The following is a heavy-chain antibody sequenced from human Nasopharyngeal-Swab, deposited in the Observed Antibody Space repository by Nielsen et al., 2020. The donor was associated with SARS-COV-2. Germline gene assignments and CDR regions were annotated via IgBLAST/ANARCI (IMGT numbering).Heavy chain of an antibody. V-gene: IGHV4-34*01. CDR3: ATSGSSVTAGVNMDV. D-gene: IGHD6-13*01. CDR2: IDHSGNT. Sequence: WIRQPPGKGLEWIGEIDHSGNTNYNPSLKSRVTVSADTSKNQFSLKMTSVTAADTAVYYCATSGSSVTAGVNMDVWGKGTTVTVSS. J-gene: IGHJ6*03.